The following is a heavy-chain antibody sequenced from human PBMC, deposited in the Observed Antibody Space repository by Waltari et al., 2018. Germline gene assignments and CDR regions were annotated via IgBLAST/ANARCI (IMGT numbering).Heavy chain of an antibody. CDR2: ISSSSSYM. D-gene: IGHD2-15*01. J-gene: IGHJ3*02. CDR3: ARDRCRVSGGSCDERNDAFDI. CDR1: GFTFSSYS. Sequence: EVQLVESGGGLVKPGGSLRLSCAASGFTFSSYSMNWVRQAPGKGLEWVPSISSSSSYMFYANSVKGLFTISRDNAKSSLYLQMNSLRAADTAVYYCARDRCRVSGGSCDERNDAFDIWGQGTMVTVSS. V-gene: IGHV3-21*04.